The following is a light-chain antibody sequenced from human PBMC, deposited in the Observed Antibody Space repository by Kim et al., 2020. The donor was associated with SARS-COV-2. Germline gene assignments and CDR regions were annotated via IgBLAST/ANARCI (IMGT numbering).Light chain of an antibody. V-gene: IGKV3-20*01. CDR1: QSVSGKY. J-gene: IGKJ2*02. Sequence: EIVLTQSPGTLSLSPGERATLSCRASQSVSGKYIAWYQQKPGQAPRLVIYGASSRAFGTPDRFSGIGSGTDFTLTISGLEPEDFEVYYCHQYDSSTSTFGQGTKLEI. CDR2: GAS. CDR3: HQYDSSTST.